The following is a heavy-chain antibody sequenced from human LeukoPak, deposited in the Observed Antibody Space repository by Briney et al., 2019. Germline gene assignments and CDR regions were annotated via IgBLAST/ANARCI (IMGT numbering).Heavy chain of an antibody. J-gene: IGHJ4*02. CDR3: ARVSLWSGSYYYFDY. D-gene: IGHD1-26*01. CDR1: GYTFTSYG. CDR2: ISAYNGNT. Sequence: ASVKVSCKASGYTFTSYGWSWVRQAPGQGLQGMGWISAYNGNTNYAQNLQGRVTMTTDTSTSTTYMELRSLRSDDTAVYYCARVSLWSGSYYYFDYWGQGTLVTVSS. V-gene: IGHV1-18*04.